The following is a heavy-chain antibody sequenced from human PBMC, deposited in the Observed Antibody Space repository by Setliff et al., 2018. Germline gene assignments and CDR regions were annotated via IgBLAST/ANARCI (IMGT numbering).Heavy chain of an antibody. V-gene: IGHV1-69*13. Sequence: SVKVSCKASGYTFTSYGFSWVRQAPGQGLEWMGGIIPIFGTANYAQKFQGRVTITADESTSTAYMELSSLRSEDTAVYYCARTRGLDVWGQGTTVTVSS. J-gene: IGHJ6*02. CDR1: GYTFTSYG. CDR2: IIPIFGTA. CDR3: ARTRGLDV.